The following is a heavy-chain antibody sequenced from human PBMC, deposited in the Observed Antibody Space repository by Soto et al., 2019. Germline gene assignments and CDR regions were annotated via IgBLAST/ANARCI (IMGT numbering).Heavy chain of an antibody. V-gene: IGHV4-31*03. CDR1: GGSISSGGYY. J-gene: IGHJ6*02. CDR3: ARGGRRSPGMDV. CDR2: IYYSGST. Sequence: QVQLQESGPGLVKPSQTLSLTCTVSGGSISSGGYYWSWIRQHPGKGLEWIGYIYYSGSTYYNPARKSRVSISVDTSKNQFSLKLSSVTAADTDVYYCARGGRRSPGMDVWGQGTTVTVSS.